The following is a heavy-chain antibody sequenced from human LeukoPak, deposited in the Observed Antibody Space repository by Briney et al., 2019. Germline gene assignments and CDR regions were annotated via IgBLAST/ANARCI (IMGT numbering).Heavy chain of an antibody. V-gene: IGHV4-59*01. CDR2: IYYGGST. CDR1: GGSISSYY. J-gene: IGHJ4*02. Sequence: PSETLSLTCTVSGGSISSYYWSWIRQPPGKGLEWIGYIYYGGSTYSNPSLKGRVTISADTSKNQFSLKVSSVTAADTAVYYCARGQYSGSCFDNWGQGSLVTVSS. D-gene: IGHD1-26*01. CDR3: ARGQYSGSCFDN.